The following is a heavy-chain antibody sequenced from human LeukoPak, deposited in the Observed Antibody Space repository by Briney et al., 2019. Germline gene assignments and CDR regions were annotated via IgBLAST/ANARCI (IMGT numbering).Heavy chain of an antibody. CDR2: TRNKANSYTT. CDR3: AREMYTGSYFLGAFDI. D-gene: IGHD1-26*01. V-gene: IGHV3-72*01. Sequence: GGSLRLSCTASGFTFGDYAMSWYRQAPGKGLEWVGRTRNKANSYTTEYAASVKGRFTISRDDSKNSLYLQMSSLKTEDTAVYFCAREMYTGSYFLGAFDIWGQGAVVTVSS. J-gene: IGHJ3*02. CDR1: GFTFGDYA.